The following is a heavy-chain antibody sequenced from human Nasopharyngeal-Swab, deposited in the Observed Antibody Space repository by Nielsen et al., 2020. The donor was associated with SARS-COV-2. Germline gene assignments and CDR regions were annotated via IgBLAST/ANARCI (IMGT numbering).Heavy chain of an antibody. V-gene: IGHV3-11*01. CDR2: IKTSGDTI. J-gene: IGHJ4*02. CDR3: ARTPQLWSLYFDY. Sequence: WIRQPPGTGLEWVSYIKTSGDTISYADSVKGRFTISRDNAKNSLYLQMDSLRAEDTAMYYCARTPQLWSLYFDYWGQGTLVTVSS. D-gene: IGHD5-18*01.